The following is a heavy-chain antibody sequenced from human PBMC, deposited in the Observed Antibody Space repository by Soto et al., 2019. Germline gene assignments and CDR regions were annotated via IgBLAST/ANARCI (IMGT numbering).Heavy chain of an antibody. CDR1: GYTFTSYG. CDR3: ARERTPYYYDSSGYYSIFDY. V-gene: IGHV1-18*01. D-gene: IGHD3-22*01. CDR2: ISAYNGNT. Sequence: ASVKVSCKASGYTFTSYGISWVRQAPGQGLEWMGWISAYNGNTNYAQNLQGRVTMTTDTSTSTAYMELRSLRSDDTAVYYCARERTPYYYDSSGYYSIFDYWGQGTLVTVSS. J-gene: IGHJ4*02.